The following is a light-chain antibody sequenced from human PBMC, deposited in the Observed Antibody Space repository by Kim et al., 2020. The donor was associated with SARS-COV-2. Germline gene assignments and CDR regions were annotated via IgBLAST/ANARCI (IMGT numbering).Light chain of an antibody. J-gene: IGLJ2*01. V-gene: IGLV6-57*02. CDR3: QSYDSSNVV. CDR1: RGSIASNY. Sequence: GKTVTMSCTGSRGSIASNYVQWYQQRLGSAPTTVIYEDNQRPSGVPDRFSGSIDSSSNAASLTISGLKTEDEADYYCQSYDSSNVVFGGGTQLTVL. CDR2: EDN.